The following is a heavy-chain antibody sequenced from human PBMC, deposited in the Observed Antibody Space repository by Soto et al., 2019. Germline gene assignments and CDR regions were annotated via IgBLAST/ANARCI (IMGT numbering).Heavy chain of an antibody. Sequence: VSGGSISSSNWWSWVRQPPGKGLEWIGEIYHSGSTNYNPSLKSRVTISVDKSKNQFSLKLSSVTAADTAVYYCARVWFGEYHYGMDVWGQGTTVTVSS. CDR2: IYHSGST. J-gene: IGHJ6*02. CDR3: ARVWFGEYHYGMDV. CDR1: GGSISSSNW. V-gene: IGHV4-4*02. D-gene: IGHD3-10*01.